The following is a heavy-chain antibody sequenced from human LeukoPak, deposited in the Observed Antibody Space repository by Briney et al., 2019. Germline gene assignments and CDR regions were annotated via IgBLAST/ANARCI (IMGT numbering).Heavy chain of an antibody. CDR1: GGSFSGYY. CDR2: INHSGST. J-gene: IGHJ2*01. V-gene: IGHV4-34*01. CDR3: ARVPRDGYNYWYFDL. D-gene: IGHD5-24*01. Sequence: SETLSLTCAVYGGSFSGYYWSWIRQPPGKGLEWIGYINHSGSTAYNPSLKSRLTISVDTSKNQFSLRLTSVTAADTAVYFCARVPRDGYNYWYFDLWGRGTLVTVSS.